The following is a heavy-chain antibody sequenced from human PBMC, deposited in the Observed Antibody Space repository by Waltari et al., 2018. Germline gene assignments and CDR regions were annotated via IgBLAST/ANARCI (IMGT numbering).Heavy chain of an antibody. CDR1: GGTFSSYT. CDR3: ASAPALGAYYFDY. D-gene: IGHD3-16*01. CDR2: IIPILGIA. J-gene: IGHJ4*02. V-gene: IGHV1-69*02. Sequence: QVQLVQSGAEVKKPGSSVKVSCKASGGTFSSYTISWVRQAPGQGLEWMGRIIPILGIANYAQKCQGRVTITADKSTSTAYMELSSLRSEDTAVYYCASAPALGAYYFDYWGQGTLVTVSS.